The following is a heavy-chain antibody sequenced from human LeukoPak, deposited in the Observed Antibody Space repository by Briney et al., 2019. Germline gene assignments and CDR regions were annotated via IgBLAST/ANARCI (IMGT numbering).Heavy chain of an antibody. V-gene: IGHV3-30*02. Sequence: PGGSLRLSCAASGFTFSSYGMHWVRQAPGKGLEWVAFIRYDGSNKYYADSVKGRFTISRDNSKNTLYLQMNSLRAEDTAVYYCANPPIVGYYYYYMDVWGKGTTVTVSS. J-gene: IGHJ6*03. CDR1: GFTFSSYG. CDR3: ANPPIVGYYYYYMDV. D-gene: IGHD1-26*01. CDR2: IRYDGSNK.